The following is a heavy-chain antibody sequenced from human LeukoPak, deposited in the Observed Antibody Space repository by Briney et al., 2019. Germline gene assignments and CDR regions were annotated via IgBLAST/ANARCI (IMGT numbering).Heavy chain of an antibody. Sequence: GRSLRLSCAASGFTFSTYGMHWVRQAPGKGLEWVAVISYDGSNKYYADSVKGRFTISRDNSKNTLYLQMNSLRAEDTAVYYCAKSTYSSSYKDYYYGMDVWGQGTTVTVSS. CDR2: ISYDGSNK. CDR1: GFTFSTYG. V-gene: IGHV3-30*18. CDR3: AKSTYSSSYKDYYYGMDV. D-gene: IGHD6-13*01. J-gene: IGHJ6*02.